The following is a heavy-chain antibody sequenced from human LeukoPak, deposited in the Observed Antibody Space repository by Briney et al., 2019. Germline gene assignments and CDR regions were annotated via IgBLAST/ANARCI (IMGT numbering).Heavy chain of an antibody. J-gene: IGHJ4*02. CDR2: IKKDGSEK. CDR1: GFTFSRYR. Sequence: GSLRLSCAASGFTFSRYRMSWVRQTPGKGLEWVANIKKDGSEKYYVDSVKGRFTISRDNAKNSLYLRMDSLRAEDTAVYYCARGSYSSTCYYFDYWGQGALVTVSS. V-gene: IGHV3-7*03. CDR3: ARGSYSSTCYYFDY. D-gene: IGHD2-2*01.